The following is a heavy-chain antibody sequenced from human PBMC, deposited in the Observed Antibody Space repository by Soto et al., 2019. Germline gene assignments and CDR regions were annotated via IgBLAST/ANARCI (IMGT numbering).Heavy chain of an antibody. Sequence: SETLSLTCTFSGGSISSYHWSWIRQPPGKGLEWIGEIYKSGSTNYNPSLNSRVTISVDTSKNQFSLKLNSVSAADTAVYYCAREMGYCTTTSCHAGPLYYYMDVWGKGPTVTVSS. CDR3: AREMGYCTTTSCHAGPLYYYMDV. CDR1: GGSISSYH. J-gene: IGHJ6*03. CDR2: IYKSGST. D-gene: IGHD2-2*01. V-gene: IGHV4-59*01.